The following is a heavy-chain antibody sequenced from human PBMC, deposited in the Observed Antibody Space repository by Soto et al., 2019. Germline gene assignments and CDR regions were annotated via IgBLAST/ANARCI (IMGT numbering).Heavy chain of an antibody. Sequence: QVQLQESGPGLVKPSQTLSLTCTVSGGSISSGDYYWSWIRQPPGKGLEWIGYIYYSGSTYYNPSLKSRVTISVDTCKNQFCLKLSSVTAADTAVYYWARWNYYDSSGYAAFDYWGQGTLVTVSS. CDR3: ARWNYYDSSGYAAFDY. CDR1: GGSISSGDYY. J-gene: IGHJ4*02. D-gene: IGHD3-22*01. CDR2: IYYSGST. V-gene: IGHV4-30-4*01.